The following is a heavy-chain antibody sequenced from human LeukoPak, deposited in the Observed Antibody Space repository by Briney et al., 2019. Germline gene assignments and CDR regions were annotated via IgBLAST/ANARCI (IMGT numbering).Heavy chain of an antibody. D-gene: IGHD3-16*01. CDR2: INHSGST. Sequence: PSETLSLSCAVYGGSFSCYYWSWIRQPPGKGLEWIGEINHSGSTNYNPSLKSRVTISVDTSKNQFSLKLSSVTAADTAVYYCARDGARYFDYWGQGTLVTVSS. V-gene: IGHV4-34*01. CDR1: GGSFSCYY. J-gene: IGHJ4*02. CDR3: ARDGARYFDY.